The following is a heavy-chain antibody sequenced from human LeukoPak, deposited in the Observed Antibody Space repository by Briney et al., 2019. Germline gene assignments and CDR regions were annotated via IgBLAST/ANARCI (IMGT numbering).Heavy chain of an antibody. Sequence: SETLSLTCAISGDSVSSNSAAWNWIRQSPSRGLEWLGRTYYRSKWYNDYAVSVKSRIAINPDTSKNQFSLQLNSVTPEDTAVYYCASSDNSGHLLAYWGQGTLVTVSS. J-gene: IGHJ4*02. CDR1: GDSVSSNSAA. D-gene: IGHD3-22*01. CDR3: ASSDNSGHLLAY. CDR2: TYYRSKWYN. V-gene: IGHV6-1*01.